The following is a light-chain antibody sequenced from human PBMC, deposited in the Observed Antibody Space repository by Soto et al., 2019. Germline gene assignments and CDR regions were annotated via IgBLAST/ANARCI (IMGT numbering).Light chain of an antibody. J-gene: IGKJ1*01. Sequence: DIQMTQSPSTQSASVGDRVTITCLASQSISNWLAWYQQRPGKVPKLLIYKASTLESGVPSRFSGSASGTEFTLTISSLQPDDFATYYCQQYNSYSTWTFGQGTKVDIK. CDR2: KAS. CDR1: QSISNW. CDR3: QQYNSYSTWT. V-gene: IGKV1-5*03.